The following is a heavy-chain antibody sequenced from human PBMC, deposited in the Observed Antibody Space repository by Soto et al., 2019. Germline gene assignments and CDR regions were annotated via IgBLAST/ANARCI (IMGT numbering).Heavy chain of an antibody. V-gene: IGHV4-31*03. CDR3: ARAKNYGSGMWYFDY. Sequence: PSETLSLTCTVSGGSISSGGYYWSWIRQHPGKDLERIGYIYYSWSTYYNPSLKSRVTISVDTSKNQFSLKLSSVTAADTAVYYCARAKNYGSGMWYFDYWGQGTLVTVSS. CDR2: IYYSWST. CDR1: GGSISSGGYY. D-gene: IGHD3-10*01. J-gene: IGHJ4*02.